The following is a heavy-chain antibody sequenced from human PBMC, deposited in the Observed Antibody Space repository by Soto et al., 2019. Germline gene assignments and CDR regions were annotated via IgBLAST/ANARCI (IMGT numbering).Heavy chain of an antibody. D-gene: IGHD5-12*01. CDR3: ARESSGYDERDYWGMDV. Sequence: SHTLSLTCAISGYSVSSNSAAWNWIRQSPSRGLEWLGRTYYRSKWYNDYAVSVKSRITINPDTSKNQFSLQLNSVTPEDTAVYYCARESSGYDERDYWGMDVWGQGTTVTVSS. J-gene: IGHJ6*02. CDR2: TYYRSKWYN. V-gene: IGHV6-1*01. CDR1: GYSVSSNSAA.